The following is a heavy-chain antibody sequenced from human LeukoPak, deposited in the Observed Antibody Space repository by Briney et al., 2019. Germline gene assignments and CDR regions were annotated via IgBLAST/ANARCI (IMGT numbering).Heavy chain of an antibody. V-gene: IGHV4-59*01. J-gene: IGHJ4*02. D-gene: IGHD3-10*01. CDR3: AGQVRGVMTLFDY. Sequence: SETLSLTCTVSGGSISSYYWSWIRQPPGKGLEWIGYIYYSGSTNYNPSLKSRVTISVDTSKNQFSLKLSSVTAADTAVYYCAGQVRGVMTLFDYWGQGTLVTVSS. CDR1: GGSISSYY. CDR2: IYYSGST.